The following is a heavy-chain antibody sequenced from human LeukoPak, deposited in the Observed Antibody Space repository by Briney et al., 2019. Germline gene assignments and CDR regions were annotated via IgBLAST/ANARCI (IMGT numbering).Heavy chain of an antibody. CDR3: ARDGARSRFDP. J-gene: IGHJ5*02. D-gene: IGHD1-26*01. CDR2: IYYSGST. Sequence: PSETLSLTCTVSGGSISSYYWSWIRQPPGKGLEWIGYIYYSGSTNYNPSLKSRVTISVDTSKNQFSLKLSSVTAADTAVYYCARDGARSRFDPWGQGTLVTVSS. CDR1: GGSISSYY. V-gene: IGHV4-59*12.